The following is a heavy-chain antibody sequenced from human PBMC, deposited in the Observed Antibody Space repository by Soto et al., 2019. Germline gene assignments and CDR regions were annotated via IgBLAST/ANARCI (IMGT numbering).Heavy chain of an antibody. CDR2: ISSTSNTI. J-gene: IGHJ4*02. CDR1: GFTFSGYS. D-gene: IGHD3-3*01. V-gene: IGHV3-48*01. Sequence: GGSLRLSCAASGFTFSGYSMNWVRQAPGQGLDWVSYISSTSNTIYYADSVKGRFTVSRDNAKNSLYLQMNSLRAEDTAVYYCARGYDFWSGSFDCWGQGTLVTVSS. CDR3: ARGYDFWSGSFDC.